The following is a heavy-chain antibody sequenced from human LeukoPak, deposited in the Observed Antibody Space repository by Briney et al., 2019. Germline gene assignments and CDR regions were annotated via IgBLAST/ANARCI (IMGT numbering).Heavy chain of an antibody. CDR3: ARGSDCSSTSCLTDAFDI. Sequence: SQTLSLTCTVSGGSISSGDYYWSWIRQPPGKGLEWIGYIYYSGSTYYNPSLKSRVTISVDTSKNQFSLKLSSVTAADTAVYYCARGSDCSSTSCLTDAFDIWGQGTTVTVSS. J-gene: IGHJ3*02. D-gene: IGHD2-2*01. CDR1: GGSISSGDYY. V-gene: IGHV4-30-4*01. CDR2: IYYSGST.